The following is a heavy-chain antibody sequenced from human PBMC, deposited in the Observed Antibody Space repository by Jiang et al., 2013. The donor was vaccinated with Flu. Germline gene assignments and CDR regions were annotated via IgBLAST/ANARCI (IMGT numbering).Heavy chain of an antibody. CDR1: GFTFSSYG. J-gene: IGHJ4*02. D-gene: IGHD3-3*01. CDR3: AKFYDFWSGYSDSDFDY. CDR2: ISYDGSNK. V-gene: IGHV3-30*18. Sequence: PGRSLRLSCAASGFTFSSYGMHWVRQAPGKGLEWVAVISYDGSNKYYADSVKGRFTISRDNSKNTLYLQMNSLRAEDTAVYYCAKFYDFWSGYSDSDFDYWGQGTLVTVSS.